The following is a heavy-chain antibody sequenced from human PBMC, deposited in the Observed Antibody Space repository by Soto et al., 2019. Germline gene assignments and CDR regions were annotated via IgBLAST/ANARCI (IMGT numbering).Heavy chain of an antibody. CDR1: GGTFSSYT. Sequence: SVKVSCKASGGTFSSYTISWVRQAPGQGLEWMGRIIPILGIANYAQKFQGRVTITADKSTSTAYMELSSLRSEDTAVYYCAHLPPHRSYDAFDIWGQGTMVTVSS. D-gene: IGHD1-26*01. CDR2: IIPILGIA. V-gene: IGHV1-69*02. CDR3: AHLPPHRSYDAFDI. J-gene: IGHJ3*02.